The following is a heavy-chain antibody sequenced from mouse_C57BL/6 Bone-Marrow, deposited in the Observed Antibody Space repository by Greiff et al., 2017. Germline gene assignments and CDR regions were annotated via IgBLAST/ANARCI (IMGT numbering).Heavy chain of an antibody. J-gene: IGHJ2*01. CDR2: ISSGGSYT. V-gene: IGHV5-6*02. D-gene: IGHD1-1*01. Sequence: DVKLQESGGDLVKPGGSLKLSCAASGFTFSSYGMSWVRQTPDKRLEWVATISSGGSYTYYPDSVKGRFTISRDNAKNTLYLQMSSLKSEDTAMYYCARHSSYPYYFDYWGQGTTLTVSS. CDR1: GFTFSSYG. CDR3: ARHSSYPYYFDY.